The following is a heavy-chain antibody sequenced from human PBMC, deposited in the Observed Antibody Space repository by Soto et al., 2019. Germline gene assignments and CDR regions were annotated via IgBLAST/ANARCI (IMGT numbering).Heavy chain of an antibody. CDR1: GGTFSSLA. Sequence: QVQLVQSGAEVKKPGSSVKVSCKASGGTFSSLAISWVRQAPEQGLEWMGGLVPVFGTANYAQKFQDRVTITADKSTSTSCMELRRLRSEDTDVYCCARSPGVFDYWGQGTLVTVSS. CDR2: LVPVFGTA. D-gene: IGHD3-10*01. J-gene: IGHJ4*02. CDR3: ARSPGVFDY. V-gene: IGHV1-69*06.